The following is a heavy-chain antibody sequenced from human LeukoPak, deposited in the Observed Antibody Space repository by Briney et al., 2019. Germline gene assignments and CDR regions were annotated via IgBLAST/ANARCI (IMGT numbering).Heavy chain of an antibody. V-gene: IGHV4-59*01. J-gene: IGHJ3*02. CDR3: ARVGSGRAFDI. D-gene: IGHD1-26*01. CDR2: IYYSGST. CDR1: GGSISSYY. Sequence: PSETLSLTCTVSGGSISSYYWSWIRQPPGKGLEWIGYIYYSGSTNYNPSLKSRVTISVDTSKNQFSLKLSSVTAADTAVYYCARVGSGRAFDIWGQGTMVTVSS.